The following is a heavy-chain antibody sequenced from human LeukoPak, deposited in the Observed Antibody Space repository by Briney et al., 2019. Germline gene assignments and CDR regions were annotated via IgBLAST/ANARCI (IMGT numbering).Heavy chain of an antibody. Sequence: GGSLRLSCAASGFTFSSYGMHWVRQAPGKGLEWVAVISYDGSNKYYADSVKGRFTISRDNSKNTLYLQMNTLRAEDTAIYYCAKARGLWLDSYLDYWGQGTLVTVSS. CDR2: ISYDGSNK. CDR1: GFTFSSYG. J-gene: IGHJ4*02. D-gene: IGHD6-19*01. CDR3: AKARGLWLDSYLDY. V-gene: IGHV3-30*18.